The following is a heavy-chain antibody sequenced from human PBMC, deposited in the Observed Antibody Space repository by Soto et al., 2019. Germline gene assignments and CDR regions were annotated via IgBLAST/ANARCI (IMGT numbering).Heavy chain of an antibody. CDR3: ARHPSPELEGVNYFYAMDV. V-gene: IGHV3-48*02. Sequence: EVQLVESGGDLVQPGGSLRLSCAASGFTFSSYSMNWVRQAPGKGLEWISYVSSSSNTIYYADSVKGRFTISRDNAKNSLFLQMNSLRYEDAAVYYCARHPSPELEGVNYFYAMDVWGLGTTVSVSS. CDR1: GFTFSSYS. J-gene: IGHJ6*02. CDR2: VSSSSNTI. D-gene: IGHD1-7*01.